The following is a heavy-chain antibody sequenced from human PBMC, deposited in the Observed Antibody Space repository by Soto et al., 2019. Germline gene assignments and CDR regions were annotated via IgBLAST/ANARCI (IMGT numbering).Heavy chain of an antibody. CDR3: ARESLTQWLVRGGWFDP. D-gene: IGHD6-19*01. CDR2: IIPIFGTA. Sequence: GASVKVSFKASGCTFSSYAISWVRQAPGQGLEWMGGIIPIFGTANYAQKFQGRVTITADESTSTAYMELSSLRSEDTAVYYCARESLTQWLVRGGWFDPWGQGTLVTVSS. J-gene: IGHJ5*02. CDR1: GCTFSSYA. V-gene: IGHV1-69*13.